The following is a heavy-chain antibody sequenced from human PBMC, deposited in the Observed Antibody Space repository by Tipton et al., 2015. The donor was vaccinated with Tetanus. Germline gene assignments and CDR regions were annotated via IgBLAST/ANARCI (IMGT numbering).Heavy chain of an antibody. V-gene: IGHV4-59*01. CDR1: GGSISSYY. D-gene: IGHD3-16*01. Sequence: TLSFTCTVSGGSISSYYWSWIRQPPGKGLEWIGYIYYSGSTNYNPSLKSRVTISVDTSKNQFSLKLSSVTAADTAVYYCARDPGGVSDYWGQGTLVTVSS. CDR2: IYYSGST. J-gene: IGHJ4*02. CDR3: ARDPGGVSDY.